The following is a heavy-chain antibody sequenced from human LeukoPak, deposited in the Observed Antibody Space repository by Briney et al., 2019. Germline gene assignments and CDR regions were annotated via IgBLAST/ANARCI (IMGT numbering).Heavy chain of an antibody. Sequence: SGGSLRLSCAAPGFTFSTYWMSWVRQAPGKGLEWVANIKQDGSEKYYVDSVKGRFTISRDNAKNSLYLQMNSLRAEDTAVYYCARDDGCRSVDYWGQGTLVTVSS. D-gene: IGHD1-14*01. CDR2: IKQDGSEK. CDR1: GFTFSTYW. J-gene: IGHJ4*02. CDR3: ARDDGCRSVDY. V-gene: IGHV3-7*04.